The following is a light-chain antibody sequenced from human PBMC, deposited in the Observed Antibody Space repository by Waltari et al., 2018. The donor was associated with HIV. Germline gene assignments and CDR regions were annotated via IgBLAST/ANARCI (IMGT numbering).Light chain of an antibody. Sequence: QSALTQPASVSGSPGPSITLSCTGTSRDVCGSTYVSWSQQHPGKAPKLMIYEVSNRPSGVSNRFSGSKSGNTASLTISGLQAEDEADYYCSSYTSSSTPHVVFGGGTKLTVL. CDR1: SRDVCGSTY. J-gene: IGLJ2*01. CDR3: SSYTSSSTPHVV. CDR2: EVS. V-gene: IGLV2-14*01.